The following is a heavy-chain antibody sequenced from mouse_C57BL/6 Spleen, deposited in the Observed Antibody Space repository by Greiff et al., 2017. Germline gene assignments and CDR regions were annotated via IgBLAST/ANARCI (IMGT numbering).Heavy chain of an antibody. J-gene: IGHJ3*01. CDR2: IYPRDGST. V-gene: IGHV1-85*01. D-gene: IGHD1-1*01. CDR3: AQEGIYYYGSSSWFAY. CDR1: GYTFTSYD. Sequence: QVQLQQSGPELVKPGASVKLSCKASGYTFTSYDINWVKQRPGQGLEWIGWIYPRDGSTKYNEKFKGKDTLTVDTSSSTAYMELHSLTSEDSAVYFCAQEGIYYYGSSSWFAYWGQGTLVTVSA.